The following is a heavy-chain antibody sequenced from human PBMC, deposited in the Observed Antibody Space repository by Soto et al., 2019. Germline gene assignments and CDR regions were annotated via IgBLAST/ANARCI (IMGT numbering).Heavy chain of an antibody. CDR1: GVTLTDVW. D-gene: IGHD3-16*01. CDR3: NHGYAQYFNS. CDR2: IRSKSDGGTT. J-gene: IGHJ4*02. V-gene: IGHV3-15*07. Sequence: EVQLVESGGNLVKPGGSLRLSCVVSGVTLTDVWMNWVRQAPGKGLEWVGRIRSKSDGGTTDYAAPVKGRFTVSRDDSKNTLFLHMSSLKSEDTAVYYCNHGYAQYFNSWGQGTLVTVSS.